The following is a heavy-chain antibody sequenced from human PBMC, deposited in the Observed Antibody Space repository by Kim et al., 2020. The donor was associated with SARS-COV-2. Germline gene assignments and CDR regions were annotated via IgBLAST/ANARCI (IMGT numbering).Heavy chain of an antibody. J-gene: IGHJ4*02. V-gene: IGHV1-69*01. D-gene: IGHD1-26*01. Sequence: NYAQKFQGRVTIPADESTSTAYMELSSLRSEDTAVYYCARERLVGAAYGYWGQGTLVTVSS. CDR3: ARERLVGAAYGY.